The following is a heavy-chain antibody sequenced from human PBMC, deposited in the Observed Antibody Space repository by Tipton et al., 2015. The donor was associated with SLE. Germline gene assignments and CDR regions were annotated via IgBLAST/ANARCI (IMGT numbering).Heavy chain of an antibody. CDR2: IRYDGSNK. V-gene: IGHV3-30*02. D-gene: IGHD6-6*01. CDR3: AKDQSSSSHSDAFDI. Sequence: GSLRLSCAASAFTFSSYGMHWVRQAPGKGLEWVAFIRYDGSNKYYADSVKGRFTISRDNSKNTLYLQMNSLRTEDTAVYYCAKDQSSSSHSDAFDIWGQGTMVTVSS. J-gene: IGHJ3*02. CDR1: AFTFSSYG.